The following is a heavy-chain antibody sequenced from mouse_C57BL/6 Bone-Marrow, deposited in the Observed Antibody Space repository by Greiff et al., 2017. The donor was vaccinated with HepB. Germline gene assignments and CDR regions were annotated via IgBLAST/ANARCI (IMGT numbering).Heavy chain of an antibody. D-gene: IGHD1-3*01. CDR1: GYTFTSYW. V-gene: IGHV1-61*01. CDR3: ALKGAMDY. CDR2: IYPSDSET. J-gene: IGHJ4*01. Sequence: VQLQQPGAELVRPGSSVKLSRKASGYTFTSYWMDWVKQRPGQGLEWIGNIYPSDSETHYNQKFKDKATLTVDKSSSTAYMQLSSLTSEDSAVYYCALKGAMDYWGQGTSVTVSS.